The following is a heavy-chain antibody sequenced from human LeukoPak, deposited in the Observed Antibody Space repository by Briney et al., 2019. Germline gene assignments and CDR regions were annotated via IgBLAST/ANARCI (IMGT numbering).Heavy chain of an antibody. J-gene: IGHJ4*02. V-gene: IGHV4-59*01. CDR1: GGSISSYY. CDR2: IYYSGST. D-gene: IGHD4-17*01. Sequence: SETLSLTCTVSGGSISSYYWSWIRQPPGKGLEWIGYIYYSGSTSYNPSLKSRVTISVDTSKNQFSLKLSSVTAADTAVYYCARGGTTVVDYRGQGTLVTVSS. CDR3: ARGGTTVVDY.